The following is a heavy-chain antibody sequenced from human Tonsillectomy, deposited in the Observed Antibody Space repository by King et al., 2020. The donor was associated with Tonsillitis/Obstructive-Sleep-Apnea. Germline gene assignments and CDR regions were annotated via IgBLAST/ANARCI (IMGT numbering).Heavy chain of an antibody. V-gene: IGHV5-10-1*01. CDR2: MDPSDSYT. Sequence: VQLVESGAEVKKPGESLRISCKGSGYSFTSYWISWVRQMPGKGLEWMGRMDPSDSYTNYSPSFQGHVPISADKSISTAYLQWSSLKASDTAMYYCARRLPGPLRETYYMDVWGKGTTVTVSS. D-gene: IGHD2-21*01. J-gene: IGHJ6*03. CDR3: ARRLPGPLRETYYMDV. CDR1: GYSFTSYW.